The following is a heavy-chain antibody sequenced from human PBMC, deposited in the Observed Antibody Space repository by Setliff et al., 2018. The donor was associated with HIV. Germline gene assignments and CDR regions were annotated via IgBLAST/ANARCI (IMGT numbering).Heavy chain of an antibody. J-gene: IGHJ3*02. CDR3: AKGYYYNSGGGRVRAFDI. CDR2: ISGDGVDT. CDR1: GFTFNNYA. V-gene: IGHV3-23*01. Sequence: AGGSLRLSCAGSGFTFNNYAMSWVRQAPGKGLEWVSTISGDGVDTYYADSVQGRFTISRDNSKNTLYLQMNSLRAEGTAVYYCAKGYYYNSGGGRVRAFDIWGQGTMVTVSS. D-gene: IGHD3-22*01.